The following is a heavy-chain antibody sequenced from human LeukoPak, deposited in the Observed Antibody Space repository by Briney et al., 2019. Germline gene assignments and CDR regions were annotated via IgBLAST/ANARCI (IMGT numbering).Heavy chain of an antibody. CDR1: VYTFTSYA. J-gene: IGHJ6*04. CDR2: INAGNGNT. D-gene: IGHD6-13*01. V-gene: IGHV1-3*01. CDR3: ARGSSSWYPPYCYGMDV. Sequence: GASVKVSCKASVYTFTSYAMHWVRQAPGQSREWMGWINAGNGNTKYSQKFQGRVTITRDTSASTAYMELSSLRSEDTAVYYCARGSSSWYPPYCYGMDVWGKGTTVTVSS.